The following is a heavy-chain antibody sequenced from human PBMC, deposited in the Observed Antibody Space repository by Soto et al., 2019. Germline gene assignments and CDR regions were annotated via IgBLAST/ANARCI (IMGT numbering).Heavy chain of an antibody. V-gene: IGHV1-18*01. Sequence: GASVKVSCKASGYTFTSYGISWVRQAPGQGLEWMGWINAYNGNTNYSQKFQGRVTITRDTSASTAYMELSSLRSEDTAVYYCARVESGGEQLVLPSVVYYYYGMDVWGQGTTVTVSS. CDR2: INAYNGNT. CDR3: ARVESGGEQLVLPSVVYYYYGMDV. J-gene: IGHJ6*02. D-gene: IGHD6-13*01. CDR1: GYTFTSYG.